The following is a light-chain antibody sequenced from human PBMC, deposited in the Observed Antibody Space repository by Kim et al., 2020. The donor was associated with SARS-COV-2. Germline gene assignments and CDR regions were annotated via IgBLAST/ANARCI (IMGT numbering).Light chain of an antibody. J-gene: IGLJ3*02. CDR2: YVT. Sequence: SYELTQPPSVSVAPGKTARITCGGNNIGSKSVHWYQQKPGQAPVLVIYYVTDRPSGIPERFSGSNSGTTATLTISRVEAGDEADYYCQVWDSISDHRVFG. V-gene: IGLV3-21*04. CDR3: QVWDSISDHRV. CDR1: NIGSKS.